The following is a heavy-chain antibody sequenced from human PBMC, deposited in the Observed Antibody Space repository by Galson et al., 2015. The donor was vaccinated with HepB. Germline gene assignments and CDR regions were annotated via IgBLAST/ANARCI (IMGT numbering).Heavy chain of an antibody. CDR1: GFSFSSYG. D-gene: IGHD6-13*01. Sequence: SLRLSCAASGFSFSSYGMHWVRQAPGKGLEWVAVISNDGKNKYYADSVRGRFTISRDSSKNTLYLEIHSPRAEDTAVYYCAKVRHAQSYSSSWYVTSRKVYYYYGMDVWGQGTTVTVSS. CDR3: AKVRHAQSYSSSWYVTSRKVYYYYGMDV. J-gene: IGHJ6*02. CDR2: ISNDGKNK. V-gene: IGHV3-30*18.